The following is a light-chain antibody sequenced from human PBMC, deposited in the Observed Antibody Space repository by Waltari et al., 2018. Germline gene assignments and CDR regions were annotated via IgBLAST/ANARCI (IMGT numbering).Light chain of an antibody. CDR2: GSS. V-gene: IGKV3-20*01. CDR3: QQYGRSWNT. CDR1: QSVSSNY. Sequence: EIVLTQSPGTLSLSPGERATLSCRASQSVSSNYLAWYQQRPGQAPRLLIHGSSSRATGIPDRFSGSGSVTDFTLTISRLEPEDFAVYYCQQYGRSWNTFGQGTKLEIK. J-gene: IGKJ2*01.